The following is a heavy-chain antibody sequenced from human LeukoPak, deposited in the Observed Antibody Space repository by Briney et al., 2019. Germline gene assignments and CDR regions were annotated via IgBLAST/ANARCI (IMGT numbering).Heavy chain of an antibody. J-gene: IGHJ5*02. CDR2: ISGSGGAT. Sequence: PGGSLRLSCAASGFTFSNYVMSWVRQSPGKGLEWVSVISGSGGATYYADPVKGRFTISRDNSKNTLYLQMNSLRAEDTGTYHCAKGGSSSYGYEPWFDPWGQGTLVTVSS. V-gene: IGHV3-23*01. CDR3: AKGGSSSYGYEPWFDP. CDR1: GFTFSNYV. D-gene: IGHD5-18*01.